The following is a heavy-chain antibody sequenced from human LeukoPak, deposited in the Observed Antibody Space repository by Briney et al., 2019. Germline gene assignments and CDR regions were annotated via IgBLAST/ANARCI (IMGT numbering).Heavy chain of an antibody. CDR1: GFIFSDFA. J-gene: IGHJ4*02. D-gene: IGHD3-22*01. CDR2: ISDSGSST. Sequence: GGSLRLSCAASGFIFSDFAMSWVRQAPGKGLEWVSGISDSGSSTYYADSVKGRFTISRDNSKNTLYLEMNSLRAEDTAVYYCARDRRGYYDSSGYCSYWGQGTLVTVSS. CDR3: ARDRRGYYDSSGYCSY. V-gene: IGHV3-23*01.